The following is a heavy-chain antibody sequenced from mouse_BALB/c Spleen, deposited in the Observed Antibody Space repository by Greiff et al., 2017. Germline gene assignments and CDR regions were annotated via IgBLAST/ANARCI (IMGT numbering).Heavy chain of an antibody. J-gene: IGHJ4*01. CDR2: ISSGSSTI. D-gene: IGHD2-3*01. Sequence: EVKLVESGGGLVQPGGSRKLSCAASGFTFSSFGMHWVRQAPEKGLEWVAYISSGSSTIYYADTVKGRFTISRDNPKNTLFLQMTSLRSEDTAMYYCARKKDDGYYVGYAMDYWGQGTSVTVSS. V-gene: IGHV5-17*02. CDR3: ARKKDDGYYVGYAMDY. CDR1: GFTFSSFG.